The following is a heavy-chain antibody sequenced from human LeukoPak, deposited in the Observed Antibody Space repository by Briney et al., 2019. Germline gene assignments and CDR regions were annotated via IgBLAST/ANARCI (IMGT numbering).Heavy chain of an antibody. J-gene: IGHJ4*02. CDR2: LIPILGIA. CDR3: ARDYSRGYSYGSSDY. CDR1: GGTFSSYA. Sequence: SVKVSCKASGGTFSSYAISWVRHAPGQGLEWMERLIPILGIANYAQKSQGRVTITADKSTSTAYLELSSLRSEDTAVYYCARDYSRGYSYGSSDYWGQGTLVTVSS. D-gene: IGHD5-18*01. V-gene: IGHV1-69*04.